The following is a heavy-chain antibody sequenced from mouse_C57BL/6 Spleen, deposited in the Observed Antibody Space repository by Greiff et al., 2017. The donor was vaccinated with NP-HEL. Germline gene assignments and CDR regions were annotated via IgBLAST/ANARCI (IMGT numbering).Heavy chain of an antibody. CDR3: ASPYYSFAY. J-gene: IGHJ3*01. V-gene: IGHV14-2*01. CDR2: IDPEDGET. D-gene: IGHD2-10*01. CDR1: GFNIKDYY. Sequence: VQLQQSGAELVKPGASVKLSCTASGFNIKDYYMHWVKQRTEQGLEWIGRIDPEDGETKYAPKFQGKATITADTSSNTAYLQLSSLTSEDTAVYYCASPYYSFAYWGQGTLVTVSA.